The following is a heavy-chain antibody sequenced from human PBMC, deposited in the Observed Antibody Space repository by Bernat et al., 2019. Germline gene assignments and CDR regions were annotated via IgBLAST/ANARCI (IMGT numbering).Heavy chain of an antibody. D-gene: IGHD5-12*01. Sequence: VQLVESGGGLVQPGGSLRLSCAASGFTFSSYWMHWVRQAPGKGLVWVSRINSDGSSTSYADSVKGRFTISRDNAKNTLYLQMNSLRAEDTAVDYCARSTGYSGYERGYYYYYYMDVWGKGTTVTVSS. CDR3: ARSTGYSGYERGYYYYYYMDV. CDR2: INSDGSST. V-gene: IGHV3-74*01. J-gene: IGHJ6*03. CDR1: GFTFSSYW.